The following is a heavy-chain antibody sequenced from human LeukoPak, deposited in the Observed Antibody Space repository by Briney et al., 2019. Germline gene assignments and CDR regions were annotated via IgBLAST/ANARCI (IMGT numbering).Heavy chain of an antibody. Sequence: SETLSLTCTLSGGSITEFCCSWIRQPAAGGGEWIGRLYAFESPNYSTSYNPSPISRRIMSVDTTDNQFFLKLISVAAADAAVDYCATDEGWRSTDRGFPYWGQGTLVTVSS. J-gene: IGHJ4*02. D-gene: IGHD2-2*01. CDR1: GGSITEFC. V-gene: IGHV4-4*07. CDR2: LYAFESP. CDR3: ATDEGWRSTDRGFPY.